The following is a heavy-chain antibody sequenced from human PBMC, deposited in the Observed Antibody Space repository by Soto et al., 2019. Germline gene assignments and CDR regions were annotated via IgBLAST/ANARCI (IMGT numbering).Heavy chain of an antibody. CDR2: INAGNGNT. V-gene: IGHV1-3*01. D-gene: IGHD2-21*02. CDR1: GYTFTSYA. Sequence: ASVKVSCKASGYTFTSYAMHWVRQAPGQRLEWMGWINAGNGNTKYSQKFQGRVTITRDTSASTAYMELSSLRSEDTAVYYCARSFVVVTATDYWGQRTVVTVSS. CDR3: ARSFVVVTATDY. J-gene: IGHJ4*02.